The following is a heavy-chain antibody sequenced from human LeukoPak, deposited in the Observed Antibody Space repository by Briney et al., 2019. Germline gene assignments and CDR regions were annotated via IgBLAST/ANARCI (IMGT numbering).Heavy chain of an antibody. CDR1: GFTFSSYE. CDR3: AELGITMIGGV. D-gene: IGHD3-10*02. J-gene: IGHJ6*04. CDR2: ISSSGSSI. Sequence: GGSLRLSCAASGFTFSSYEMNWVRQAPGKGLEWVSYISSSGSSIYYADSVKGRFTISRANAKNSLYLQMNSLRAEDTAVYYCAELGITMIGGVWGKGTTVTISS. V-gene: IGHV3-48*03.